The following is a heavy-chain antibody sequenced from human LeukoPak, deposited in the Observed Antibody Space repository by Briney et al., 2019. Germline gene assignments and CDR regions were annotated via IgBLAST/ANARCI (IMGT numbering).Heavy chain of an antibody. D-gene: IGHD3-10*01. Sequence: NPSETLSLTCTVSGGSISSSSYYWGWICQPPGKGLEWIGSIYYSGSTYYNPSLKSRVTISVDTSKNQFSLKLSSVTAADTAVCYCARRVTMVRGVIRNFDYWGQGTLVTVSS. V-gene: IGHV4-39*01. CDR1: GGSISSSSYY. CDR3: ARRVTMVRGVIRNFDY. J-gene: IGHJ4*02. CDR2: IYYSGST.